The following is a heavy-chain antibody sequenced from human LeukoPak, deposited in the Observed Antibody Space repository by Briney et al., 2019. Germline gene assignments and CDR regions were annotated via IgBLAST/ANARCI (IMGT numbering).Heavy chain of an antibody. J-gene: IGHJ6*02. CDR1: GFALSSYA. CDR3: ARVGSGMVRENPDYYYYGMDV. D-gene: IGHD3-10*01. CDR2: ISYDGSNK. V-gene: IGHV3-30*04. Sequence: GGSLRLSCAASGFALSSYAMHWVRQAPGKGLEWVAVISYDGSNKYYADSVKGRFTISRDNSKKTVYLQMNSLRTKDTAVYYCARVGSGMVRENPDYYYYGMDVWGQGTAVTVSS.